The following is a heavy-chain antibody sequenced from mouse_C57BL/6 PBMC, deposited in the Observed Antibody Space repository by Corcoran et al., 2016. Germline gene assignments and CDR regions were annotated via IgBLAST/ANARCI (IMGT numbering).Heavy chain of an antibody. CDR3: AKTGTGNYLDY. J-gene: IGHJ2*01. CDR1: GYAFSGYW. CDR2: IYSGDGDT. Sequence: QVQLQQSGAELVKPGASVKISCKASGYAFSGYWMNWVKQRPGKDLEWIGQIYSGDGDTNYNEKFKGKATLTADKSSSTAYMQHRSLTSEDSAVYFCAKTGTGNYLDYWGQGTTLTVSS. D-gene: IGHD4-1*01. V-gene: IGHV1-80*01.